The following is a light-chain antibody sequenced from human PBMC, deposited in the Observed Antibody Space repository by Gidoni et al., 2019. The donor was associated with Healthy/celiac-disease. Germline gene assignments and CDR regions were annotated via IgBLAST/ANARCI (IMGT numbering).Light chain of an antibody. CDR2: AAS. V-gene: IGKV1-9*01. Sequence: IQLTQYPSSLSASVGDRVTITCRASQGISSYLAWYQQKPGKAPKLLIYAASPLQSGGPSRFSGSGSGTDFTLTISSLQPEDFATYYCQQLNSYPQTFGQGTKLEIK. CDR3: QQLNSYPQT. J-gene: IGKJ2*01. CDR1: QGISSY.